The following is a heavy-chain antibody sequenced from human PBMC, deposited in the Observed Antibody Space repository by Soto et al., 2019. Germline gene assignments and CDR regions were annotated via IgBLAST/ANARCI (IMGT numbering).Heavy chain of an antibody. CDR3: ARGYCNGGSCYPGIY. CDR2: ITGSSSAI. V-gene: IGHV3-48*02. Sequence: EVHLVESGGGSVQPGGSLRLSCAASGFTFNSYSMHWVRQAPGKGLEWVSYITGSSSAIYYADSVKGRFTISRDNAXTSLSLQMNSLRDEDTAVYYCARGYCNGGSCYPGIYWGQGTLVSVSS. CDR1: GFTFNSYS. J-gene: IGHJ4*02. D-gene: IGHD2-15*01.